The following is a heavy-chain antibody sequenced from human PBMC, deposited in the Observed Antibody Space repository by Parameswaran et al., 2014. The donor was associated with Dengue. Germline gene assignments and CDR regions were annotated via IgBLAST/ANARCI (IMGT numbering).Heavy chain of an antibody. CDR2: IYHSGST. J-gene: IGHJ4*02. Sequence: VRQAPGKGLEWIGEIYHSGSTNYNPSLKSRVTISVDKSKNQFSLKLSSVTAADTAVYYCARGILLWFGEPYYFDYWGPGNPGHRLL. V-gene: IGHV4-4*02. D-gene: IGHD3-10*01. CDR3: ARGILLWFGEPYYFDY.